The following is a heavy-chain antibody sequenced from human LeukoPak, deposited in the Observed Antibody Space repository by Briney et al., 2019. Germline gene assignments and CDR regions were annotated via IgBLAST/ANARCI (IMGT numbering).Heavy chain of an antibody. CDR3: ARAPYYYYGMDV. V-gene: IGHV4-30-2*01. CDR1: GGSISSGGYS. CDR2: IYHSGST. J-gene: IGHJ6*02. Sequence: SETLSLTCAVSGGSISSGGYSWSWIRQPPGKGLEWIGYIYHSGSTYYNPSLKSRVTISVDRSKNQFSLKLSSVTAADTAVYYCARAPYYYYGMDVWGQGTTFTVSS.